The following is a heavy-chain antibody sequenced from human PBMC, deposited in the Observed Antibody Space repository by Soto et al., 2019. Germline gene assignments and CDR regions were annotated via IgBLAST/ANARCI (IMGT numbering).Heavy chain of an antibody. Sequence: QVQLRESGPRLVKTSGTLSLTCAVSGGSISSTNWWTWVRQTPGKGLEWLGEIYHTGSPTYSPSLGGRATISVHKSNNQFSLRLLSVPAADTAVYYCATLPPRIVVSLLPIPTWGQGILVTVSS. D-gene: IGHD2-21*01. CDR2: IYHTGSP. J-gene: IGHJ5*02. CDR1: GGSISSTNW. V-gene: IGHV4-4*02. CDR3: ATLPPRIVVSLLPIPT.